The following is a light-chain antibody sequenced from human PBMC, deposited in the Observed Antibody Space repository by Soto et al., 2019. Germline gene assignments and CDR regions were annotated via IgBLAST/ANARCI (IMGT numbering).Light chain of an antibody. Sequence: EIVMTQSPATLSVSPGERATLSCRASQTVSSNLAWYQLKPGQAPRLLIYAASARATGIPARFSGSGSGTEFTLTISSLQSEDFAVYYCQQYNNWAWPFGPGTKVEIK. CDR3: QQYNNWAWP. V-gene: IGKV3-15*01. CDR1: QTVSSN. CDR2: AAS. J-gene: IGKJ1*01.